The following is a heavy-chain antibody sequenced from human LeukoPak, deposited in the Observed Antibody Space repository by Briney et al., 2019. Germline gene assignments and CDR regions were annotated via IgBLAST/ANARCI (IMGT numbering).Heavy chain of an antibody. D-gene: IGHD2-2*01. CDR1: GFTFRSYW. CDR2: IKQDGSEK. Sequence: PGGSLRLSCAASGFTFRSYWMGWVRQAPGLGLEWVAHIKQDGSEKYYVDSLKGRFTISRDNAKNSIYLQMNSPRAEDTAVYYCARDRYCSSTSCGRFDHWGQGTLVTVSS. CDR3: ARDRYCSSTSCGRFDH. J-gene: IGHJ4*02. V-gene: IGHV3-7*01.